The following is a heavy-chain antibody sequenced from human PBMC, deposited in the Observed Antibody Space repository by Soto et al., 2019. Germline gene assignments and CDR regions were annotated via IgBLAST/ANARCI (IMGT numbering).Heavy chain of an antibody. CDR2: IIPIFGTT. CDR1: GGTFSSYA. J-gene: IGHJ6*02. D-gene: IGHD3-3*01. Sequence: SVKVSCKASGGTFSSYAISWVRQAPGQGLEWMGGIIPIFGTTNYAQKFQGRVTITADESTSTAYMELSSLRSEDTAVYYCARGSITIFGVVTYYYYYGMDVWGQGTTVTVSS. CDR3: ARGSITIFGVVTYYYYYGMDV. V-gene: IGHV1-69*13.